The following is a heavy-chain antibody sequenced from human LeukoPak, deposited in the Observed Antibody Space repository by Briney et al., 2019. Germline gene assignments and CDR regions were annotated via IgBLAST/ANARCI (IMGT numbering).Heavy chain of an antibody. CDR1: GFTFSSCN. Sequence: PGGSLRLSCVASGFTFSSCNINWVRQAPGEGLEWVSSISSSSGYMNYADSVKGRFTISRDDAKNSLYLQMNSLRAEDTAVYYCARRDRWGQGTLVTVSS. CDR2: ISSSSGYM. CDR3: ARRDR. V-gene: IGHV3-21*04. J-gene: IGHJ5*02.